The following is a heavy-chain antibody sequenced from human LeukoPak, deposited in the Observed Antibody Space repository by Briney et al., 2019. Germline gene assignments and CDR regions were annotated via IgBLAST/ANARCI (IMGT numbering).Heavy chain of an antibody. Sequence: PSETLSLTCTVSGDSISSYYWSWIRQPPGKGLEWIGYIYYSGSTNYNPSLKSRVTISVDTSKNQFSLKLSSVTAADTAVYYCAREGEQWPFDYWGQGTLATVSS. V-gene: IGHV4-59*01. D-gene: IGHD6-19*01. CDR3: AREGEQWPFDY. CDR2: IYYSGST. J-gene: IGHJ4*02. CDR1: GDSISSYY.